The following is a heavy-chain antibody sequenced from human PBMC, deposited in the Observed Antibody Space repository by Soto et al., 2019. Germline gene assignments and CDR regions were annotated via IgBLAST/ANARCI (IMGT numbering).Heavy chain of an antibody. CDR1: GGSISSSSYY. CDR3: ARQVVRITIFGVVIDYYGMDV. CDR2: IYYSGST. D-gene: IGHD3-3*01. Sequence: PSETLSLTCTFSGGSISSSSYYWGWIRQPPGKGLEWIGSIYYSGSTYYNPSLKSRVTISVDTSKNQFSLKLSSVTAADTAVYYCARQVVRITIFGVVIDYYGMDVWGQGTTVTVSS. V-gene: IGHV4-39*01. J-gene: IGHJ6*02.